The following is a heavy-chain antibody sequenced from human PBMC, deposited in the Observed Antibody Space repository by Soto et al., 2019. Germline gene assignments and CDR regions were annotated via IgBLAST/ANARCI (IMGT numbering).Heavy chain of an antibody. CDR2: IDWDDDK. CDR1: GFSLSTSGMC. Sequence: SGPTLVNPTQTLTLTCTFSGFSLSTSGMCVSWIRQPPGKALEWLALIDWDDDKYYGTSLKTRLTISKDTSKNQVVLTMTNMDPVDTATYYCARSTTGSYYYYGMDVWGQGTTVTVSS. D-gene: IGHD1-1*01. J-gene: IGHJ6*02. CDR3: ARSTTGSYYYYGMDV. V-gene: IGHV2-70*01.